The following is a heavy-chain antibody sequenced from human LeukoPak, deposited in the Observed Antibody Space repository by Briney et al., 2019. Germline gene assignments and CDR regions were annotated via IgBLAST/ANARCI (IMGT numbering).Heavy chain of an antibody. CDR1: GGFISSYY. CDR3: ARSDASGHDY. V-gene: IGHV4-59*01. D-gene: IGHD6-19*01. Sequence: SETLSLTCTVSGGFISSYYWSWIRQPPGKGLERIGYIYYSGSTNYNPSLKSRVTTSVDTSKNQFSLKLSSVTAADTAVYYCARSDASGHDYWGQGTLVTVSS. J-gene: IGHJ4*02. CDR2: IYYSGST.